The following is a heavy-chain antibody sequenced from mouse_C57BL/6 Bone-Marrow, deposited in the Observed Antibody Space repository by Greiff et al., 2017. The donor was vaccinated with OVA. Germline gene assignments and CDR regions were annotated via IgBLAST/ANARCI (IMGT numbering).Heavy chain of an antibody. CDR2: IHPNSGST. V-gene: IGHV1-64*01. Sequence: QVQLQQPGAELVKPGASVKLSCKASGFTFTSYWMHWVKQRPGQGLEWIGMIHPNSGSTNYNEKFKSKATLTVDKSSSTAYMQLSSLTSEDSAVYYCARGPDGYYPYYAMDYWGQGTSVTVSS. CDR1: GFTFTSYW. J-gene: IGHJ4*01. CDR3: ARGPDGYYPYYAMDY. D-gene: IGHD2-3*01.